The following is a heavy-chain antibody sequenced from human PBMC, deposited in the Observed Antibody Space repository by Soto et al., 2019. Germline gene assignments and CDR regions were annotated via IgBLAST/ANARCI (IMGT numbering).Heavy chain of an antibody. CDR3: AKDRIHDDRDYCFDY. D-gene: IGHD4-17*01. V-gene: IGHV3-9*01. Sequence: DVQLVESGGGLVQPGRSLRLSCAASGFIFSDYAMHWVRQAPGKGLEWVSGIAWNRGKIGYADSVKGRFTISRDNAKNSLYLQMTSLGADDTALYYCAKDRIHDDRDYCFDYWGQGTLVSVSS. CDR1: GFIFSDYA. J-gene: IGHJ4*02. CDR2: IAWNRGKI.